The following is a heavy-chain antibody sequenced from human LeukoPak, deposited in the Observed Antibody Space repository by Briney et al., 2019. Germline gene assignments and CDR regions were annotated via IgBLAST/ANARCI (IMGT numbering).Heavy chain of an antibody. D-gene: IGHD3-16*01. J-gene: IGHJ2*01. CDR3: ARDVFDRGLQWYFDL. CDR2: IYRDGDT. V-gene: IGHV3-53*01. Sequence: PGGSLRLSCAASGFTVSTNYMNWVRQAPGKGLEWVSVIYRDGDTYYADSVKGRFTISRDSSKNILYLQMNSLRAEDTAVYYCARDVFDRGLQWYFDLWGRGTVVTVSS. CDR1: GFTVSTNY.